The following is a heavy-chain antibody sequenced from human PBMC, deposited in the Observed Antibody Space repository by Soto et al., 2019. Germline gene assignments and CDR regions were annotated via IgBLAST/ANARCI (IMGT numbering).Heavy chain of an antibody. V-gene: IGHV5-10-1*01. CDR2: IDPSDSYT. CDR3: ARHSGSCFRSQYYLDS. Sequence: GESLKISCKGSGYIFTSNWISWVRQMPGKGLEWMGRIDPSDSYTNYSPSYQGHVTISADKSISTAYLQWSSLKASDTAMYYCARHSGSCFRSQYYLDSWGQGTLVTVSS. D-gene: IGHD1-26*01. J-gene: IGHJ4*02. CDR1: GYIFTSNW.